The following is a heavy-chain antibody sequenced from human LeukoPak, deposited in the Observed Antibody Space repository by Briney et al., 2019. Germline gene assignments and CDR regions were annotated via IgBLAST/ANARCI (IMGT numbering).Heavy chain of an antibody. J-gene: IGHJ4*02. CDR2: IYYSGST. V-gene: IGHV4-39*02. CDR3: ARDGGGDAHFDY. CDR1: GGSISSSSYY. D-gene: IGHD3-16*01. Sequence: SETLSLTCTVSGGSISSSSYYWGWIRQPPGKGLEWIGSIYYSGSTYYNPSLKSRVTISVDTSKNQFSLKLSSVTAADTAVYYCARDGGGDAHFDYWGQGTLVTVSS.